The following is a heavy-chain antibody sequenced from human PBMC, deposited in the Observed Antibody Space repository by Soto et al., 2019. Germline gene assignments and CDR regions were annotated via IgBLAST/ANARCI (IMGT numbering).Heavy chain of an antibody. CDR3: AGTTSHQWYYMDV. D-gene: IGHD1-7*01. CDR1: VGSVSNNSAA. V-gene: IGHV6-1*01. CDR2: TYYRSRWYN. J-gene: IGHJ6*03. Sequence: QTLSLTCAISVGSVSNNSAAWNWIRLSPSRGLEWLARTYYRSRWYNDYAVSVRSRITVDPDTSKNQFSLQLTSVTPEDTAVYYCAGTTSHQWYYMDVWGKGTTVTVSS.